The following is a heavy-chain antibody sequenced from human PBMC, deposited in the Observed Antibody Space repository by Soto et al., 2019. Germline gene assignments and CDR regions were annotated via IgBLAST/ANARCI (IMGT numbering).Heavy chain of an antibody. Sequence: GGSLRLSCAASGFTFDDYAMHWVRQAPGKGLEWVSGISWNSGSIGYADSVKGRFTISRDNAKNSLYLQMNSLRAEDTALYYCAKARGGYSSSWYRGDFDYWGQGTRVTVSS. CDR3: AKARGGYSSSWYRGDFDY. J-gene: IGHJ4*02. CDR1: GFTFDDYA. CDR2: ISWNSGSI. V-gene: IGHV3-9*01. D-gene: IGHD6-13*01.